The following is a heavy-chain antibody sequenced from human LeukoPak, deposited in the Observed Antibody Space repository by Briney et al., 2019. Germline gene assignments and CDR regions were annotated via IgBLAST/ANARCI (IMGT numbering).Heavy chain of an antibody. CDR2: INPNSGGT. V-gene: IGHV1-2*02. CDR3: ARCSIGYCSGGDY. J-gene: IGHJ4*02. CDR1: GYTFTGYY. D-gene: IGHD2-15*01. Sequence: ASVKVSCKASGYTFTGYYMHWVRQAPGQGLEWMGWINPNSGGTNYAQKFQGRVTMTRDTSISTAYMELSRLRSDDTAVYYCARCSIGYCSGGDYWGQGTLVTVSS.